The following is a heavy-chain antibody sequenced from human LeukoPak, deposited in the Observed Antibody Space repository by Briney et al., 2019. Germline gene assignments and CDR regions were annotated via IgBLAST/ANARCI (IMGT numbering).Heavy chain of an antibody. V-gene: IGHV1-2*02. Sequence: GASVKVSCKASGYTFTGYYMHWVRQAPGQGLEWMGWINPNSGGTNYAQKFQGRVTMTRDTSISTAYMELSRLRSDDTVVYYCARAYYGDYSFDIWGQGIMVTVSS. D-gene: IGHD4-17*01. CDR1: GYTFTGYY. J-gene: IGHJ3*02. CDR3: ARAYYGDYSFDI. CDR2: INPNSGGT.